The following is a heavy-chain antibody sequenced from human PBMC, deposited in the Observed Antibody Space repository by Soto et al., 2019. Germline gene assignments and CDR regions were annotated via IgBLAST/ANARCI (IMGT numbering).Heavy chain of an antibody. J-gene: IGHJ4*02. CDR2: MYYSGST. D-gene: IGHD3-22*01. CDR1: GGSISSGGYY. CDR3: AREDRSGYHRPIDY. V-gene: IGHV4-31*03. Sequence: QVQLQESGPGLVKPSQTLSLTCTVSGGSISSGGYYWSWIRQHPGKGLEWIGYMYYSGSTYYNPSLKSRVTISLDTSKNQFSLKLSSVTAADTAVYYCAREDRSGYHRPIDYWGQGTLVTVSS.